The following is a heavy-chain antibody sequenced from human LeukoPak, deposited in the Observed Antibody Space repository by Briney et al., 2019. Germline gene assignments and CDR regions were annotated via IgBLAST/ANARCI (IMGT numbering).Heavy chain of an antibody. CDR1: GFTFSSYN. CDR3: ARDPYSGSYGNYYYYFMDV. D-gene: IGHD1-26*01. Sequence: GGSLRLSCAASGFTFSSYNMNWVRQAPGKGLEWVSSITSGSSYRFYADSVKGRFAISRDNAKNSLYPQMNSLRAEDTAVYYCARDPYSGSYGNYYYYFMDVWGKGTTVTISS. CDR2: ITSGSSYR. J-gene: IGHJ6*03. V-gene: IGHV3-21*01.